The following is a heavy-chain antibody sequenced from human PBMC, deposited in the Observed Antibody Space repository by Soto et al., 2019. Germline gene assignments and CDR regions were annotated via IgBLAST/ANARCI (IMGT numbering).Heavy chain of an antibody. CDR3: ARAYYDSSGYYHNWFYP. V-gene: IGHV3-53*02. D-gene: IGHD3-22*01. CDR1: GFTVSSNY. CDR2: IYSGGST. Sequence: EVQLVETGGGLIQPGGSLRLSCAASGFTVSSNYMSWVRQAPGKGLEWVSVIYSGGSTYYADSVKGRFTISRDNSKNTLYLQMNSLRAEDTAVYYCARAYYDSSGYYHNWFYPWGQGTLVTVSS. J-gene: IGHJ5*02.